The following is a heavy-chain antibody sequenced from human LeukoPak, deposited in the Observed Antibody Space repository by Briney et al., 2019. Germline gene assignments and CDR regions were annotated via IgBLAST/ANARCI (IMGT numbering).Heavy chain of an antibody. CDR3: ARDTRRADGYSDF. J-gene: IGHJ4*02. V-gene: IGHV1-2*02. CDR2: INPNSGGT. Sequence: ASVKVSCKASGYTFTDYYMHWVRQAPGQGLEWMGWINPNSGGTNSAQKFQDRVTMTRDTSITTAYMELSRLTSDDTAVYYCARDTRRADGYSDFWGQGTLATVSS. CDR1: GYTFTDYY. D-gene: IGHD5-24*01.